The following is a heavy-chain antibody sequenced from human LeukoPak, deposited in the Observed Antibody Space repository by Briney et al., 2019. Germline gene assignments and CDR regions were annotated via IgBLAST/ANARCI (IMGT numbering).Heavy chain of an antibody. CDR2: INPSGGST. J-gene: IGHJ5*02. Sequence: ASVKVSCEASGYTFTSYYMHWVRQAPGQGLEWMGIINPSGGSTSYAQKFQGRVTMTRDTSTSTVYMELSSLRSEDTAVYYCARDLETEGDWFDPWGQGTLVTVPS. CDR1: GYTFTSYY. V-gene: IGHV1-46*01. CDR3: ARDLETEGDWFDP.